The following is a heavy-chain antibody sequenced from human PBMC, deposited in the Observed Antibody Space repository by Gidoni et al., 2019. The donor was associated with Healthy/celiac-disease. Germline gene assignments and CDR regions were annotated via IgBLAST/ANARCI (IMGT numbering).Heavy chain of an antibody. Sequence: QVQLQQLGAGLSKPSETLSLPCAVYGGSFIGYYWSWIRQPPGKGLEWIGEINHSGSTNYNPTLKSRVTISVDTSKNQFSLKLSSVTAADTAVYYCARGRLGDSYAVGNWFDPWGQGTLVTVSS. CDR3: ARGRLGDSYAVGNWFDP. V-gene: IGHV4-34*01. J-gene: IGHJ5*02. CDR1: GGSFIGYY. D-gene: IGHD5-18*01. CDR2: INHSGST.